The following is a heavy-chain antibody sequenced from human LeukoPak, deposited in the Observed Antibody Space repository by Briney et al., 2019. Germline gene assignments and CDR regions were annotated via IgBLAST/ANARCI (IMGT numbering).Heavy chain of an antibody. Sequence: PSETLSLTCTVSGGSISSSSYYWGWIRQPPGKGLEWIGSIYYSGSTYYNPSLKSRVTISVDTSKNQFSLKLSSVTAADTAVYYCARHAAYCGGDCHGPANFQHWGQGTLVTVSS. CDR2: IYYSGST. V-gene: IGHV4-39*01. J-gene: IGHJ1*01. D-gene: IGHD2-21*02. CDR3: ARHAAYCGGDCHGPANFQH. CDR1: GGSISSSSYY.